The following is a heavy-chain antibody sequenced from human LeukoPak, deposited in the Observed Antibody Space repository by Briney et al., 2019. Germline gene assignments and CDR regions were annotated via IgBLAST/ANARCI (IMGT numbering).Heavy chain of an antibody. V-gene: IGHV4-38-2*02. J-gene: IGHJ3*02. CDR3: ARVASRRAFDI. D-gene: IGHD6-6*01. CDR1: GYSISSGYY. Sequence: SETLSLTCTVSGYSISSGYYWGWIRQPPGKGLEWIGSIYHSGSTYYNPSLKSRVTISVDTSKNQFSLKLSSVTAADTAVYYCARVASRRAFDIWGQGTMVTVSS. CDR2: IYHSGST.